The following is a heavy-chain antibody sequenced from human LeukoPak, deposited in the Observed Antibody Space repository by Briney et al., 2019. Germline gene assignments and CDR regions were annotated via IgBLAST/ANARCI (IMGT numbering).Heavy chain of an antibody. V-gene: IGHV3-53*01. J-gene: IGHJ4*02. CDR1: GFTVSTNY. Sequence: GGSLRLSCAASGFTVSTNYMSWVRQASGKGLEWVSTIYSGGNTYYADSVKGRFTISRDNSKNTLYLQMNSLRAEDTAVYYCASGGYCGGDCYVYDYWGQGTLVTVSS. CDR2: IYSGGNT. D-gene: IGHD2-21*02. CDR3: ASGGYCGGDCYVYDY.